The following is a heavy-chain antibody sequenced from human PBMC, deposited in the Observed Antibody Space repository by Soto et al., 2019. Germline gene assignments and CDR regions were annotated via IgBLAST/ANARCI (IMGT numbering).Heavy chain of an antibody. CDR2: ISSSSTGI. Sequence: EVQLVESGGGMVQPGGSLRLSCAASGFTFSLYGMSWVRQAPGKGLEWVSYISSSSTGIHYADSVKGRFTISRDDAPNSMYLQMNSLRDGDTAVYYCARALTWGLDVWGQWTTVSISS. J-gene: IGHJ6*02. CDR3: ARALTWGLDV. CDR1: GFTFSLYG. V-gene: IGHV3-48*02. D-gene: IGHD3-10*01.